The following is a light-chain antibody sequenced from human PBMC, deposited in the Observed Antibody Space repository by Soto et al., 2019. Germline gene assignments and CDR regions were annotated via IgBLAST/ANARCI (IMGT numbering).Light chain of an antibody. Sequence: ETVMTQSPATLSVSPGERATLSCRASLSVGSNLAWYQQRPGQAPRLLIYGASTRATGIPVRFSGSGSGTEFTLAICSLQSEDFGLYYCQQYNKWPLFTFGPGTRVDMK. CDR2: GAS. J-gene: IGKJ3*01. CDR1: LSVGSN. CDR3: QQYNKWPLFT. V-gene: IGKV3-15*01.